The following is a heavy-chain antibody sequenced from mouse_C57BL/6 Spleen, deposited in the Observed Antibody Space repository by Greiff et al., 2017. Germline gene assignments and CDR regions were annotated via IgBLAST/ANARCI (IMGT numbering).Heavy chain of an antibody. D-gene: IGHD2-4*01. Sequence: VKLQESGPGLVQPSQSLSITCTASGFSLTSYGVHWVRQSPGKGLEWLGVIWRGGSTDYNAAFMSRLSSTKDNSQSQVFFKMNSLQADDTAIYYCAKNPNYDGYYAMDYWGQGTSVTVSS. CDR2: IWRGGST. CDR1: GFSLTSYG. J-gene: IGHJ4*01. V-gene: IGHV2-5*01. CDR3: AKNPNYDGYYAMDY.